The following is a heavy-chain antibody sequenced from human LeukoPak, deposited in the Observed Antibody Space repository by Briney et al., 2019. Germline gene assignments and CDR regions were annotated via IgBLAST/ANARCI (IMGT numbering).Heavy chain of an antibody. J-gene: IGHJ4*02. D-gene: IGHD3-3*01. CDR1: GSSISSYY. V-gene: IGHV4-59*01. Sequence: SETLSLTCTVSGSSISSYYWSCIRQPPGKRLEWIGHIYYSGSTNYNPSLKSRVTISVDTYKNQFSLELSSVTAADTAVYYCASRSSVWSGYQNTLYYFDSWGQGTLVTVSS. CDR2: IYYSGST. CDR3: ASRSSVWSGYQNTLYYFDS.